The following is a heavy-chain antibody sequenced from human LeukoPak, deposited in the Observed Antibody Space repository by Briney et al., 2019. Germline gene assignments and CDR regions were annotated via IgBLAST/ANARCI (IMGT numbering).Heavy chain of an antibody. D-gene: IGHD6-13*01. CDR1: GFTFSSYG. CDR3: ARDGSSWTYYYYYGMDV. V-gene: IGHV3-30*03. J-gene: IGHJ6*02. Sequence: QSGGSLRLSCAASGFTFSSYGMHWVRQAPGKGLEWVAVISYDGSNKYYADSVEGRFTISRDNSKNTLYLQMNSLRAEDTAVYYCARDGSSWTYYYYYGMDVWGQGTTVTVSS. CDR2: ISYDGSNK.